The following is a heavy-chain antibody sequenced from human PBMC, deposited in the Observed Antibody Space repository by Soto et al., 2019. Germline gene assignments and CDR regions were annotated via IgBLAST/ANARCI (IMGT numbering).Heavy chain of an antibody. V-gene: IGHV1-69*01. D-gene: IGHD6-19*01. CDR2: IIPIFGTA. CDR3: ERVFSRYRSGPLGY. CDR1: VGIFSCYA. J-gene: IGHJ4*01. Sequence: SLKVSLKSSVGIFSCYAISWVREAVGQGLEWKGGIIPIFGTANYAQKLQGRLTITADVSTSTAYMELSSLRSEDTDVYYCERVFSRYRSGPLGYWGQGTLGTVYS.